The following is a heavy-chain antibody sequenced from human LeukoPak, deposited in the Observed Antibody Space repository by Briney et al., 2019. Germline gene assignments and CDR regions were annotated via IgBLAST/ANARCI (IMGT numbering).Heavy chain of an antibody. D-gene: IGHD3-10*01. V-gene: IGHV4-38-2*02. CDR2: IYHSGST. Sequence: SETLSLTCTVSGYSINSGYYWAWIRQPPGKGLQWIGSIYHSGSTYYNPSLKSRVTISIDTSKNQFSLKLSSVTAADTAVYYCARVAVRGVIGAFDIWGQGTMVTVSS. CDR3: ARVAVRGVIGAFDI. CDR1: GYSINSGYY. J-gene: IGHJ3*02.